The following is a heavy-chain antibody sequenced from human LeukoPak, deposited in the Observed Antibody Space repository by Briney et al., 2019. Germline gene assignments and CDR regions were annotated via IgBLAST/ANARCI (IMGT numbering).Heavy chain of an antibody. Sequence: SETLSLTCTVSGGSMRSYYWSWIRQPAGKGLEWIGRVYTTGNTNYNPSLQSRVTMSVDTSKNQFSLKLSSVTAADTAVYYCARVNYYYYYMDVWGKGTTVTISS. CDR2: VYTTGNT. CDR3: ARVNYYYYYMDV. V-gene: IGHV4-4*07. CDR1: GGSMRSYY. J-gene: IGHJ6*03.